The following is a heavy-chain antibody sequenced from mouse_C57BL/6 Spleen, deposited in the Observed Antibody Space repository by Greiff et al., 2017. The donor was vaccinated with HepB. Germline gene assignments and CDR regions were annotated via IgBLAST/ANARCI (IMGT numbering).Heavy chain of an antibody. D-gene: IGHD2-3*01. CDR2: IYPGDGDT. J-gene: IGHJ3*01. CDR3: ARSGDGSFAY. V-gene: IGHV1-80*01. Sequence: QVQLKQSGAELVKPGASVKISCKASGYAFSSYWMNWVKQRPGKGLEWIGQIYPGDGDTNYNGKFKGKATLTAAKSSSTAYMQLSSLTAEDSAVYFCARSGDGSFAYWGQGTLLTVSA. CDR1: GYAFSSYW.